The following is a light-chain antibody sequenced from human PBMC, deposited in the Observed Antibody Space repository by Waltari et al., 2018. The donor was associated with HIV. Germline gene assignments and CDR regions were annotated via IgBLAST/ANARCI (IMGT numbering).Light chain of an antibody. Sequence: QSALTQPASVSGSPGQSITISCTGPSNNIGNYNVVSWYQQHPGKVPKLLIYEGTQRPSGVSNRFSGSKSGNTASLTISGLQAEDEADYYCCSFAGIHTFYVFGPGTKVTVL. J-gene: IGLJ1*01. V-gene: IGLV2-23*01. CDR3: CSFAGIHTFYV. CDR2: EGT. CDR1: SNNIGNYNV.